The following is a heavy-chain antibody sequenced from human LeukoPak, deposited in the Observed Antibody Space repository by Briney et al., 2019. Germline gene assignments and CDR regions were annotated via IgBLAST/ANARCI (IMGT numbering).Heavy chain of an antibody. J-gene: IGHJ4*02. D-gene: IGHD5-12*01. Sequence: GGSLRLSCAASGFTFISYDMHWVRHATGKGLEWVSAIGTAGDTYYPGSVKGRFTISRENAKNSLYLQMNSLRAGDTAVYYCVRGTGYSAYDYDFDYWGRGTLVTVSS. CDR1: GFTFISYD. CDR2: IGTAGDT. V-gene: IGHV3-13*04. CDR3: VRGTGYSAYDYDFDY.